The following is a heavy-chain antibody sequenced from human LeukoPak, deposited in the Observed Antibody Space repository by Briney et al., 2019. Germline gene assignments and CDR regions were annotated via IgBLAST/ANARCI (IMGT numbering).Heavy chain of an antibody. Sequence: GGSLRLSCAASGFTFNNYWMHWVRQAPGKGLVWVSRINSDGSSTNYADSVKGRFTIPRDNSKNTLYLQMNSLRAEDTAVYYCAKPGDYSNYRPDAFDIWGQGTMVTVSS. CDR3: AKPGDYSNYRPDAFDI. CDR1: GFTFNNYW. J-gene: IGHJ3*02. D-gene: IGHD4-11*01. V-gene: IGHV3-74*01. CDR2: INSDGSST.